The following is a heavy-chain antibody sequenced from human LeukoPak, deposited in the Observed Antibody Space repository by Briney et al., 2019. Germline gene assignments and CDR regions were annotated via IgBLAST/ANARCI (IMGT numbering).Heavy chain of an antibody. D-gene: IGHD3-10*01. CDR1: GYTFSTYW. V-gene: IGHV5-51*01. CDR3: ARREYPDPTSLHYYYPLDV. CDR2: IYPADSDT. Sequence: GESLKISCQGFGYTFSTYWIAWVRQMPGKGLEWMGIIYPADSDTKYSPSFQGQVTISADKSTAFLQWSSLRASDTAMYYCARREYPDPTSLHYYYPLDVWGQGTTVTVSS. J-gene: IGHJ6*02.